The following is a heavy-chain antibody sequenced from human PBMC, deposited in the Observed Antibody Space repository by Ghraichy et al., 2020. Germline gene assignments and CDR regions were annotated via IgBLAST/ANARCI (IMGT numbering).Heavy chain of an antibody. J-gene: IGHJ3*02. CDR3: ARDFEGYYYDSSGYTRAFDI. CDR1: GFTVSSNY. CDR2: IYSGGST. V-gene: IGHV3-66*01. D-gene: IGHD3-22*01. Sequence: GGSLRLSCAASGFTVSSNYMSWVRQAPGKGLEWVSVIYSGGSTYYADSVKGRFTISRDNSKNTLYLHMNSLRAEDTAVYYCARDFEGYYYDSSGYTRAFDIWGQGTMVTVSS.